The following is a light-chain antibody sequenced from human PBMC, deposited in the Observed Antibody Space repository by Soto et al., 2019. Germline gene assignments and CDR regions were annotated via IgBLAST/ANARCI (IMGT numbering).Light chain of an antibody. CDR1: STDVGAYNY. CDR2: EVT. Sequence: QSVLTQPPSASGSPGQSVTISCTGTSTDVGAYNYVSWYQQHPGKAPKLVIYEVTKRPSGVPDRFSGSKSGNTASLTVSGLQAEHEAAYYCGSHAGNSNLVFGGGTKLTVL. J-gene: IGLJ3*02. CDR3: GSHAGNSNLV. V-gene: IGLV2-8*01.